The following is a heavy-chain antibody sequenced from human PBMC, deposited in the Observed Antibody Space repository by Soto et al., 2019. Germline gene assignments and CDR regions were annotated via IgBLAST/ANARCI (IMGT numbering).Heavy chain of an antibody. J-gene: IGHJ4*02. CDR1: GGSLSGYY. CDR3: SRGGAAYKAGNY. V-gene: IGHV4-34*01. CDR2: IHHSGSI. Sequence: QVQLQQWGAGLLKPSETLSLTCAVYGGSLSGYYWTWIRRPPGKGLEWIGEIHHSGSINYNSSLKSRVTISADTATNQFFLKLSSVTAADTAVYYCSRGGAAYKAGNYWGQGTLVTVSS. D-gene: IGHD1-1*01.